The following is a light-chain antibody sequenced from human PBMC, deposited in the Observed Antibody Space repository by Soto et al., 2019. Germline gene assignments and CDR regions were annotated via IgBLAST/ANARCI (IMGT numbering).Light chain of an antibody. J-gene: IGKJ2*01. CDR2: WAS. CDR3: QQYYTTPYT. V-gene: IGKV4-1*01. CDR1: QSVLYSSNNKNY. Sequence: DIVMTQSPDSLAVSLGERATINCKSSQSVLYSSNNKNYLAWYQQEPGQPPKLLIYWASTRESGVPDRFSGNGSGTDFTLTISSLQAEDVAVYYCQQYYTTPYTFGQGTKLEIK.